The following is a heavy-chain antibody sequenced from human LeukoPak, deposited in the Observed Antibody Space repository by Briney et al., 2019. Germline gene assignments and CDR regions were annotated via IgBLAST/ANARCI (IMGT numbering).Heavy chain of an antibody. CDR1: GYTFTDYY. J-gene: IGHJ6*03. Sequence: ASVKISCKVSGYTFTDYYMHWVQQAPGKGLEWMGLVDPEDGETIYAEKFQGRVTITADTSTDTAYMELGSLRSEDTAVYYCATVGPIVGAHYYYYYFMDVWGKGTTVTVSS. CDR2: VDPEDGET. D-gene: IGHD1-26*01. CDR3: ATVGPIVGAHYYYYYFMDV. V-gene: IGHV1-69-2*01.